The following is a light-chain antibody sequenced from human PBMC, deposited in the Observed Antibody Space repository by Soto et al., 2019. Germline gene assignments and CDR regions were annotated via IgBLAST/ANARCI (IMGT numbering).Light chain of an antibody. CDR1: QSVGSSH. V-gene: IGKV3-20*01. J-gene: IGKJ1*01. CDR3: QQYGGPPTWT. CDR2: GVS. Sequence: SVLTQSPGTLSLSPGEEATLSCRASQSVGSSHLAWYQQRPGQAPRLLIYGVSYRATGIPDRFSGSGSDREFTLTISRLETEDFSVYYGQQYGGPPTWTFGQGTKVEI.